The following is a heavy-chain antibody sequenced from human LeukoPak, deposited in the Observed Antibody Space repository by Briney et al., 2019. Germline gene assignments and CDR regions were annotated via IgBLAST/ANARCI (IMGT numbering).Heavy chain of an antibody. Sequence: GGSLRLSCAASGFTFSSYEMNWVRQAPGKGLEWVSYISSSGSTIYYADSVKGRFTISRDNAKNSLYLQMNSLRAEDTAVYYCARGYYYDSSGPGGAFDYWGQGTLVAVSS. CDR1: GFTFSSYE. D-gene: IGHD3-22*01. CDR2: ISSSGSTI. CDR3: ARGYYYDSSGPGGAFDY. J-gene: IGHJ4*02. V-gene: IGHV3-48*03.